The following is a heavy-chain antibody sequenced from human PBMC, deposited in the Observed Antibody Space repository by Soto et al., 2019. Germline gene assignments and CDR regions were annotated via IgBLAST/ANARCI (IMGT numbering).Heavy chain of an antibody. D-gene: IGHD6-6*01. CDR2: INAGNGNT. V-gene: IGHV1-3*01. CDR1: GYTFTSYA. Sequence: QVQLVQSGAEVKKPGASVKVSCKASGYTFTSYAMHWVRQAPGQRLEWMGWINAGNGNTKYSQKFQGRVTITRDTSGSTAYMELSSLRSEDTAVYYCARERSSSSIDAFDIWGQGTMVTVSS. CDR3: ARERSSSSIDAFDI. J-gene: IGHJ3*02.